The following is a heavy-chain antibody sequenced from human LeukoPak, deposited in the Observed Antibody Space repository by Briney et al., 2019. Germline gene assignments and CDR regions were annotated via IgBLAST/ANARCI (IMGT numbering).Heavy chain of an antibody. CDR3: ARVATGSYDWFDP. Sequence: GGSLRLSCAASGFTFSRLAMTWVRQAPGKGLEWVSTISASGPYYADAVRGRFTISRDNSRNTLSLQMNSLRAEDTAVYFCARVATGSYDWFDPWGQGTLVTVSS. V-gene: IGHV3-23*01. CDR2: ISASGP. D-gene: IGHD3-10*01. CDR1: GFTFSRLA. J-gene: IGHJ5*02.